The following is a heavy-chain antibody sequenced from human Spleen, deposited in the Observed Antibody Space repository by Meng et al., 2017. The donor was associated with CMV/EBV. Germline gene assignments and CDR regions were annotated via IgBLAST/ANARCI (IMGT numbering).Heavy chain of an antibody. V-gene: IGHV4-30-4*08. CDR1: VGSISSGNYY. CDR2: IYYSGST. CDR3: ARDRKHYGERGWFDP. D-gene: IGHD4-17*01. Sequence: PQESSPGLVQPSKTLSPPCTVSVGSISSGNYYWSWIRQAPGKVLEWIGYIYYSGSTYSNASLKIRVTISIDRSKNQFSLKLSSVTAADTAVYYCARDRKHYGERGWFDPWGQGTLVTVSS. J-gene: IGHJ5*02.